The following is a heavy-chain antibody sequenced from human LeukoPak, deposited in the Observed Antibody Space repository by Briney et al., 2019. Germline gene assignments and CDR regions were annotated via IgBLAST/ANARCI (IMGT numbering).Heavy chain of an antibody. D-gene: IGHD3-10*01. Sequence: GGSLRLTCAASGFTFSSYEMNWVRQAPGKGLEWVSYISSSGSTIYYADSVKGRFTISRDNAKNSLYLQMNSLRAEDTAVYYCARGIRGPSNYWGQGTLVTVSS. CDR3: ARGIRGPSNY. V-gene: IGHV3-48*03. CDR1: GFTFSSYE. CDR2: ISSSGSTI. J-gene: IGHJ4*02.